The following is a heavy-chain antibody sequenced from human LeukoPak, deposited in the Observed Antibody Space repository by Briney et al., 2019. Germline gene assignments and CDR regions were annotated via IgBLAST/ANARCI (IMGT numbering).Heavy chain of an antibody. CDR2: ISSSSSYI. J-gene: IGHJ6*03. CDR3: ARGYCSSTSCRTSFYYMDV. V-gene: IGHV3-21*01. CDR1: RFTFSSYS. Sequence: PGGSLRLSCAPSRFTFSSYSMNWVRQAPGKGLEWVSSISSSSSYIYYADSVKGRFTISRDNAKNSLYLQMNSMRAEDTAVYYCARGYCSSTSCRTSFYYMDVWGKGTTVTVSS. D-gene: IGHD2-2*01.